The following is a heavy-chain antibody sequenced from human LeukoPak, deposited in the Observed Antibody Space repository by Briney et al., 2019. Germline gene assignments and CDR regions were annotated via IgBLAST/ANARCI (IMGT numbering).Heavy chain of an antibody. CDR1: GDSISSTNYY. V-gene: IGHV4-39*01. J-gene: IGHJ4*02. Sequence: SETLSLTCTVSGDSISSTNYYWGWIRQPPGKGLEWIGSIYYSGSTYYNPSLESRVTTSVDTSKNQFSLKLSSVTAADTAVYYCATSGWYLLPGVYWGQGTLVTVSS. D-gene: IGHD6-19*01. CDR2: IYYSGST. CDR3: ATSGWYLLPGVY.